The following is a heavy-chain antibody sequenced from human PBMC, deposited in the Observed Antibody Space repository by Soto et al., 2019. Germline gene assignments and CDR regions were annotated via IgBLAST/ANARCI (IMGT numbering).Heavy chain of an antibody. CDR3: AKDNFDYGDYIPQFYYYYMDV. CDR1: GFTFSSYA. D-gene: IGHD4-17*01. Sequence: GGSLRLSCAASGFTFSSYAMNWVRQAPGKGLEWVSVISGSGDSTYYAGSVEGRFTISRDNSKNTLYMQMNSLRAEDTAVYYCAKDNFDYGDYIPQFYYYYMDVWGKGTTVTVSS. CDR2: ISGSGDST. V-gene: IGHV3-23*01. J-gene: IGHJ6*03.